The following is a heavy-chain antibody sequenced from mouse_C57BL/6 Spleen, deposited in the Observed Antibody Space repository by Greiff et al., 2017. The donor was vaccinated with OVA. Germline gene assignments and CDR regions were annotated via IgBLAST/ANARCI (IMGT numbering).Heavy chain of an antibody. CDR2: LYPGDGDT. J-gene: IGHJ3*01. CDR1: GYAFSSSW. D-gene: IGHD2-3*01. V-gene: IGHV1-82*01. Sequence: QVQLKQSGPELVKPGASVKISCKASGYAFSSSWMNWVKQRPGKGLEWIGRLYPGDGDTNYNGKFKGKATLTADKSSSTAYMQLSSLTSDDSAVYFCSSAGWLPLAYWGQGTLVTVSA. CDR3: SSAGWLPLAY.